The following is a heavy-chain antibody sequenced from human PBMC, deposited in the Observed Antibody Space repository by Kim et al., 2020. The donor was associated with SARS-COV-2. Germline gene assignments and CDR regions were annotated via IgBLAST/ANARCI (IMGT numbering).Heavy chain of an antibody. CDR2: FGTA. V-gene: IGHV1-69*01. J-gene: IGHJ5*02. Sequence: FGTANYAQKFQGRVTITADESTSTAYMELSSLRSEDTAVYYCASGDWFDPWGQGTLVTVSS. CDR3: ASGDWFDP.